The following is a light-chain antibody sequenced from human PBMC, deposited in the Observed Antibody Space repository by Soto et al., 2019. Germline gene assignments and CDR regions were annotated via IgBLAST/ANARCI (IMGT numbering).Light chain of an antibody. Sequence: EIVMTQSPAALSVSPGDAATLSCRASQSVHSRLAWYQQRPGQAPRLLIYGASTRATGIPARFSGSGSGTEFTLTISSLQSEDFAVYYCQQYNNWPPLTFGGGTRWIS. V-gene: IGKV3-15*01. J-gene: IGKJ4*01. CDR2: GAS. CDR3: QQYNNWPPLT. CDR1: QSVHSR.